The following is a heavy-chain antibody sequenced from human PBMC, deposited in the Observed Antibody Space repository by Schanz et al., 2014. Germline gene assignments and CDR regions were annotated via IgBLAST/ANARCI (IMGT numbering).Heavy chain of an antibody. Sequence: EVQLVESGGGLIQPGGSLRLSCAVSGFSVSTNYMSWVRQAPGKGLEWVSSIYINSGSTNYADSVKGRFIISRDSSKNXLFLQMNSLRAEDTALYFCARDEGRDGYNLAFDVWGQGTLVTVSS. V-gene: IGHV3-53*01. CDR2: IYINSGST. CDR1: GFSVSTNY. CDR3: ARDEGRDGYNLAFDV. D-gene: IGHD5-12*01. J-gene: IGHJ3*01.